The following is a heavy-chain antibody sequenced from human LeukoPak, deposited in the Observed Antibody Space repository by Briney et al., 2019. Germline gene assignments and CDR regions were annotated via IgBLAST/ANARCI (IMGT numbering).Heavy chain of an antibody. D-gene: IGHD5-18*01. CDR2: ISSSSSYI. CDR1: GFTFSSYS. V-gene: IGHV3-21*01. J-gene: IGHJ4*02. CDR3: ARVHYVDTAMVTGRPFDY. Sequence: GGSLRLSCAASGFTFSSYSMNWVRQAPGKGLEWVSSISSSSSYIYYADSVKGRFTISRDNAKNSLYLQMNSLRAEDTAVYYCARVHYVDTAMVTGRPFDYWGQGTLVTVSS.